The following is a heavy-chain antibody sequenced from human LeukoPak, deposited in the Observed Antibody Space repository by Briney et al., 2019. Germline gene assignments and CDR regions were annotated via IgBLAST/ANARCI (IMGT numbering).Heavy chain of an antibody. D-gene: IGHD6-6*01. J-gene: IGHJ4*02. CDR1: GYTFTGYR. Sequence: GASVKVSCKASGYTFTGYRLHWVRQAPGQGPQWMGWINPNSGDTKYTQKFQGRVTFTRDTSISTAYVELRRLRSDDTAVYYCASRSEYSSSSGIDYWGQGTLVTVSS. CDR3: ASRSEYSSSSGIDY. V-gene: IGHV1-2*02. CDR2: INPNSGDT.